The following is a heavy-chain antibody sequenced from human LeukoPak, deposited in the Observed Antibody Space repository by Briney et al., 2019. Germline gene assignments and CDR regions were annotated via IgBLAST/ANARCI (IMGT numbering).Heavy chain of an antibody. J-gene: IGHJ4*02. Sequence: GRSLRLSCAASGFTFSSYGMHWVRQAPGKGLEWVSTISGSGVNTYYADSVKGRFTISRDNSKRTVYLQMNSLRAEDMAVYYCARTSDIVVVPAAMTFDFWGQGTLVTVSS. V-gene: IGHV3-23*01. CDR3: ARTSDIVVVPAAMTFDF. D-gene: IGHD2-2*01. CDR2: ISGSGVNT. CDR1: GFTFSSYG.